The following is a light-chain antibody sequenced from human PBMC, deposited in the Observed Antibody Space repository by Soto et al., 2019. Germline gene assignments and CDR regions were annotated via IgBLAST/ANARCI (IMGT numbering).Light chain of an antibody. CDR1: QSVSSY. CDR2: DAS. V-gene: IGKV3-11*01. CDR3: QQRYNWPRT. J-gene: IGKJ1*01. Sequence: EIVLTQSPATLSFSPGERATLSCRASQSVSSYLAWYQQKPGQAPRLLIYDASNRATGIPARFSGSGSGTDFTLTISSLEPEDFAVYYCQQRYNWPRTFGQGTKVDI.